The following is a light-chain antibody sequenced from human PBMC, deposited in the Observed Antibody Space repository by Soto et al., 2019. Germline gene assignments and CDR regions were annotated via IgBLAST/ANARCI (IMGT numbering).Light chain of an antibody. CDR2: GAS. V-gene: IGKV3-15*01. Sequence: EIVMTQSPATLSVSVGERATLSCRASHSVSSKLAWYQQKPGQAPRLLIYGASTRATDIPARFSGSGSGTEFTLTISSLLSEDFAVYYCQQYNDWPPQLTFGGGTKVEIK. CDR3: QQYNDWPPQLT. CDR1: HSVSSK. J-gene: IGKJ4*01.